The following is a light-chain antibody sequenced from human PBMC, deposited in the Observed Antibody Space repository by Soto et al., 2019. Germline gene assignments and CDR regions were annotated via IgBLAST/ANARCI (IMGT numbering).Light chain of an antibody. CDR2: GAS. J-gene: IGKJ2*01. Sequence: ELVMTQSPATLSVSPGERATLSCRASQSVSSNLAWYQQKPGQAPRVLIYGASTRATGIPARFSGSGSGTEFTLTISSLQSEDFAVYYCQQYNNWPRTFGQGTKLEI. CDR1: QSVSSN. CDR3: QQYNNWPRT. V-gene: IGKV3-15*01.